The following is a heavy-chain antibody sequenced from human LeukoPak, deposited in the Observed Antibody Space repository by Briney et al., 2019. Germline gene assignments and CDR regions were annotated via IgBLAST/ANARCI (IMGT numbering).Heavy chain of an antibody. CDR1: GFTFSRYW. D-gene: IGHD3-3*01. J-gene: IGHJ4*02. Sequence: GGSLRLSCAASGFTFSRYWMHWVRQAPGKGLVWVSRINSDGSSRSYADSVKGRFTISRDNAKNTLYLQMNSLRAEDTAVYYCARAGYYLSPYFFDYWGQGTLVTVSS. CDR3: ARAGYYLSPYFFDY. V-gene: IGHV3-74*01. CDR2: INSDGSSR.